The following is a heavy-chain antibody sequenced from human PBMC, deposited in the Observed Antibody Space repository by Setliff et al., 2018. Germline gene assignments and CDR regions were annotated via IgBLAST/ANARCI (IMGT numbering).Heavy chain of an antibody. CDR1: GGSINNYY. V-gene: IGHV4-59*08. J-gene: IGHJ6*03. Sequence: SETLSLTCTVSGGSINNYYWSWIRQSPGKGLEWIGYIFYSGSARYNPSLESRVTMSVDTSNNQLSLKLTSVSAADTAVYYCARAYYYASGNSHNYYMDVWGKGTAVTVSS. CDR3: ARAYYYASGNSHNYYMDV. D-gene: IGHD3-10*01. CDR2: IFYSGSA.